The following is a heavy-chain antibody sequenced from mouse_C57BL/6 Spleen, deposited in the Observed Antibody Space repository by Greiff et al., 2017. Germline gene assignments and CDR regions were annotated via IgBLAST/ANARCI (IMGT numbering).Heavy chain of an antibody. CDR3: ARGDGYFDY. V-gene: IGHV1-55*01. CDR1: GYTFTSYW. Sequence: VQLQQPGAELVKPGASVKMSCKASGYTFTSYWITWVKQRPGQGLEWIGDIYPGSGSPNYNEKFKSKATLTVDTSSSTAYMQLSSRTSEDSAVYYCARGDGYFDYWGQGTTLTVSS. D-gene: IGHD2-3*01. J-gene: IGHJ2*01. CDR2: IYPGSGSP.